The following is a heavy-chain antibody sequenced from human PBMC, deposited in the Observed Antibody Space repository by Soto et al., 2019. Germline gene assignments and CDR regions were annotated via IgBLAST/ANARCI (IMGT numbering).Heavy chain of an antibody. CDR1: GGSISSGAYS. D-gene: IGHD3-10*01. J-gene: IGHJ6*02. Sequence: SETLSLTCAVSGGSISSGAYSWSWIRQPPGKGLEWVGYIYHSGSTYYNPSLKSRVTISVDRSKNRFSLNLNSVSSVFTLYLQMNSLKTEDTAVYYCTTLPCRWSGYGMDVWGQGTTVTVSS. CDR2: IYHSGST. CDR3: NSLKTEDTAVYYCTTLPCRWSGYGMDV. V-gene: IGHV4-30-2*01.